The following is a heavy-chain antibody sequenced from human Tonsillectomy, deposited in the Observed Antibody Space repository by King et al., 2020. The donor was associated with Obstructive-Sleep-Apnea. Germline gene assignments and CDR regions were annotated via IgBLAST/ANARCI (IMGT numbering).Heavy chain of an antibody. J-gene: IGHJ4*02. D-gene: IGHD2-15*01. Sequence: EVKKPGASVKVSCKVSGYTLSELSMHWVRQAPGKGLEWMGGFDPEDVETIYAQKFQGRVTMTEDTSTDTAYMKLSSLRSEDTDVYYCATDLGYCRGGSCKHNDYWGQGTLVTVSS. CDR3: ATDLGYCRGGSCKHNDY. V-gene: IGHV1-24*01. CDR1: GYTLSELS. CDR2: FDPEDVET.